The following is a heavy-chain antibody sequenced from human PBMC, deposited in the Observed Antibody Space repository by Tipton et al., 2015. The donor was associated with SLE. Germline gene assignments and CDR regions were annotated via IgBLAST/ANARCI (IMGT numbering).Heavy chain of an antibody. CDR3: ARDIEAPGDFLYFDY. V-gene: IGHV4-34*01. CDR1: GFTVSSNY. Sequence: LRLSCAASGFTVSSNYMSWIRQPPGKGLEWIGEINHSGSTNYNPSLKSRVTMSVDTSKNHFSLKLTSVIAADTAVYYCARDIEAPGDFLYFDYWGQGILVTVSS. J-gene: IGHJ4*02. CDR2: INHSGST. D-gene: IGHD7-27*01.